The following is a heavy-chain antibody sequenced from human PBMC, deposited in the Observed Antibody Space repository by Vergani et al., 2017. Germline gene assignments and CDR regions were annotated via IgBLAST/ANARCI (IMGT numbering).Heavy chain of an antibody. Sequence: QVQLQQWGAGLLKPSETLSLTCAVYGGSFSGYYWSWIRQPPGKGLEWIGEINHSGSTNSNPSLKSRVTISVDTAKNQFSLKLSSVTAADTAVYYCARTGGGYCSSTSCPPSPRYYYYYYMDVWGKGTTVTVSS. CDR2: INHSGST. CDR3: ARTGGGYCSSTSCPPSPRYYYYYYMDV. D-gene: IGHD2-2*01. V-gene: IGHV4-34*01. J-gene: IGHJ6*03. CDR1: GGSFSGYY.